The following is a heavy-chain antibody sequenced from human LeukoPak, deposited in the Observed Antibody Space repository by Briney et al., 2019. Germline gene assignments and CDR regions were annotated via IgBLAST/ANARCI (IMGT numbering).Heavy chain of an antibody. Sequence: GGSLRLSCAASEFTFSSYTINWVRQAPGKGLEWVSSISGSSSFIYYADSVKGRFTISRDNAKNSLYLQMNSLRAEDTAVYYCARGPRPRYSGYDSYSFDYWGQGTLVTVSS. CDR1: EFTFSSYT. V-gene: IGHV3-21*01. J-gene: IGHJ4*02. CDR2: ISGSSSFI. D-gene: IGHD5-12*01. CDR3: ARGPRPRYSGYDSYSFDY.